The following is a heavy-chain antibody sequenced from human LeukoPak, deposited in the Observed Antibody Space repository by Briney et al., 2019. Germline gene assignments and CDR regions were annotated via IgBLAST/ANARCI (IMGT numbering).Heavy chain of an antibody. V-gene: IGHV1-2*02. Sequence: ASVKVSCKASGYTFTGYFMHWVRQAPGQGLEWMGWINPNSGGTNYAQKFQGRVTMTRDTSISTAYMELSRLRSDDTAVYYCARDGIVGANNWFDPWGQGTLVTVSS. CDR2: INPNSGGT. D-gene: IGHD1-26*01. CDR1: GYTFTGYF. J-gene: IGHJ5*02. CDR3: ARDGIVGANNWFDP.